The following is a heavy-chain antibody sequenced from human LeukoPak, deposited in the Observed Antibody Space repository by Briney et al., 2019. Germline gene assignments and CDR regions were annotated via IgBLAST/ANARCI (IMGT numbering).Heavy chain of an antibody. CDR3: PTTPLGYCTGSGCYSYFDY. V-gene: IGHV3-15*01. J-gene: IGHJ4*02. CDR1: GFSFSDSW. CDR2: VKSETNGGTT. D-gene: IGHD2-8*02. Sequence: GGSLRLSCGASGFSFSDSWMNWVRQAPGKGLEWVGRVKSETNGGTTDYSAPVKGRFTILRDDSENTLYLQSDSLKTEDPAIYYCPTTPLGYCTGSGCYSYFDYWGQGTLVTVSS.